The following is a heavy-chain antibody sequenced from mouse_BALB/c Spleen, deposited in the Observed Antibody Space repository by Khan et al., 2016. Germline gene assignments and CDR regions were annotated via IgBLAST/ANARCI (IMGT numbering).Heavy chain of an antibody. CDR1: GYTFTSYW. V-gene: IGHV1-87*01. J-gene: IGHJ2*01. CDR2: IYPGDGDT. D-gene: IGHD1-1*01. CDR3: ARHYYGSREYYFDY. Sequence: QVQLQQSGAELARPGASVKLSCKASGYTFTSYWMQWVKQRPGQGLEWIGAIYPGDGDTRYTQKFKGKATLTADKSSSTAYMQLSSLASEDSAVYYCARHYYGSREYYFDYWGQGTTLTVSS.